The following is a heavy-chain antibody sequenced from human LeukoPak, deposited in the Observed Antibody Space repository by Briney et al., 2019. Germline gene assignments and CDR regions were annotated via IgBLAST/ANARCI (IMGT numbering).Heavy chain of an antibody. J-gene: IGHJ5*02. Sequence: PSQTLSLTCTVSGGSISSGDYYWSWIRQPPGKGLEWIGYIYYSGSTYYNPSLKSRVTISVDTSKNQFSLKLSSVTAADTAVYYCASERVNWNTNWFDPWGQGTLVTVSS. V-gene: IGHV4-30-4*01. CDR2: IYYSGST. CDR1: GGSISSGDYY. CDR3: ASERVNWNTNWFDP. D-gene: IGHD1-1*01.